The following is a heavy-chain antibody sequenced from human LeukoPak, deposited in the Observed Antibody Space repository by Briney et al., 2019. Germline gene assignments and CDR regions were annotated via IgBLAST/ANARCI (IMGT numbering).Heavy chain of an antibody. V-gene: IGHV3-21*03. CDR1: GFTFSSYS. D-gene: IGHD2-15*01. Sequence: GGSLRLSCAASGFTFSSYSMNWVRQAPGKGLEWVSSISSSSSYIYYADSVKGRFTISRDNAKNSVYLQMNNLRAEDTAVYYCAKDEVGGHFEYWGQGIFVTVSS. CDR3: AKDEVGGHFEY. CDR2: ISSSSSYI. J-gene: IGHJ4*02.